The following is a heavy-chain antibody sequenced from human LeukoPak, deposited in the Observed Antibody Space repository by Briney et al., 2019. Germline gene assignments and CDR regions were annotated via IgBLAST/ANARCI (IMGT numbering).Heavy chain of an antibody. V-gene: IGHV3-23*01. CDR3: AKEGDYYYYYYMDV. CDR1: GFTFSSYA. J-gene: IGHJ6*03. CDR2: ISGGGGST. Sequence: GGSLRLSCAASGFTFSSYAMSWVRQAPGKGLEWVSAISGGGGSTSYGDSVKGRFTISRDNSKNTLYLQMNSLRAEDTAVYYCAKEGDYYYYYYMDVWGKGTTVTVSS.